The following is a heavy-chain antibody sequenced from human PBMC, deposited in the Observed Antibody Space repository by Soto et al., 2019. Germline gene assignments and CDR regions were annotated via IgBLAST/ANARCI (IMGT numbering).Heavy chain of an antibody. CDR2: IIPLSGTA. Sequence: QVQLVQSGAEVKKPGSSVKVSCKASGGTFSNYAISWVRQAPGQGLEWMGGIIPLSGTANYAQKFQGRVTIPADDSTSTAYMELSSLRSEDTAVYYCASDYAVADTYYYGMDVWGQGTTVTVSS. J-gene: IGHJ6*02. V-gene: IGHV1-69*01. CDR3: ASDYAVADTYYYGMDV. D-gene: IGHD6-19*01. CDR1: GGTFSNYA.